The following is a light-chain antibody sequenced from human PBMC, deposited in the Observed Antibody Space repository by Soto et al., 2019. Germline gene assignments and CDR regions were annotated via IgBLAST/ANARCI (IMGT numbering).Light chain of an antibody. V-gene: IGLV3-21*04. Sequence: SYELTQPPSVSVAPGKTASITCGGNNMGTDSVHWYQQKPGQAPVVVIYYNTDRPSGIPDRFSASNSGNTATLSISGVEAGDEADYYCQVWDSSRDHVVFGGGTQLTVL. CDR2: YNT. J-gene: IGLJ2*01. CDR3: QVWDSSRDHVV. CDR1: NMGTDS.